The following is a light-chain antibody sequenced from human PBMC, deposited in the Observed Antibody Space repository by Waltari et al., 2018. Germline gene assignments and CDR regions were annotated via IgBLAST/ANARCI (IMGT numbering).Light chain of an antibody. CDR1: QSLLYTDGNTY. Sequence: DIVMTQTPLSLPVTPGEPASISCRSSQSLLYTDGNTYLYWYLQKPGQPPRLLISSVSNRFSGVPYRFSGSGSGTDFTLKISRVEAEDVGVYYCMQSLQTPLTFGGGTKVEIK. V-gene: IGKV2D-29*01. CDR2: SVS. J-gene: IGKJ4*01. CDR3: MQSLQTPLT.